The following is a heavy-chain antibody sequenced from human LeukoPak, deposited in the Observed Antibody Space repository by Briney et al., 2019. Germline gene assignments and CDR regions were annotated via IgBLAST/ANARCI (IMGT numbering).Heavy chain of an antibody. CDR2: ISSSSSYI. Sequence: GGSLRLSCAASGFTFSSYSMNWVRQAPGKGLEWVSSISSSSSYIYYADSVKGRFTISRDNAKNSLYLQMNSLRAEDTAVYYCTTDLGGDYYFDYWGQGTLVTVSS. CDR3: TTDLGGDYYFDY. J-gene: IGHJ4*02. D-gene: IGHD2-21*02. V-gene: IGHV3-21*03. CDR1: GFTFSSYS.